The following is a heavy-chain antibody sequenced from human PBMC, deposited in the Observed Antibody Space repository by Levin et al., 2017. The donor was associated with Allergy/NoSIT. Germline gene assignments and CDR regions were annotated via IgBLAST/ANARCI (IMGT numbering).Heavy chain of an antibody. CDR1: GGSINNYY. CDR2: FHNGGNT. D-gene: IGHD3-16*02. CDR3: TRDRLIGPRWFAL. J-gene: IGHJ2*01. Sequence: SETLSLTCTVSGGSINNYYWSWIRQSAGKGLEWIGRFHNGGNTNYNPSLKSRVTMSVDTSKNQFSLKVSSVSAADTAVYFCTRDRLIGPRWFALWGRGTLVTVSS. V-gene: IGHV4-4*07.